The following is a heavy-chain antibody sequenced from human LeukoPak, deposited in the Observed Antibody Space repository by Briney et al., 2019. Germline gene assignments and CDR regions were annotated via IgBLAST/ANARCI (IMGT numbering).Heavy chain of an antibody. J-gene: IGHJ5*02. D-gene: IGHD3-22*01. CDR2: IYYSGST. CDR1: GGSISSGGYS. Sequence: SQTLSLTCTVSGGSISSGGYSWSWIRQHPGKGLEWIGYIYYSGSTYYNPSLKSRVTISVDTSKNQFSLKLSSVTAADTAVYYSARASASYYYDSSGYRLRWFDPWGQGTLVTVSS. CDR3: ARASASYYYDSSGYRLRWFDP. V-gene: IGHV4-31*03.